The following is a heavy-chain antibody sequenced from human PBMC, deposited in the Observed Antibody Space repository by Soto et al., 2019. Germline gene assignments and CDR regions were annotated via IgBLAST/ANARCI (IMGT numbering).Heavy chain of an antibody. V-gene: IGHV3-30-3*01. D-gene: IGHD1-26*01. CDR3: ARAVVGALPH. J-gene: IGHJ1*01. Sequence: QVQLVESGGGVVQPGRSLRLSCAASGFTFSSYAMHWVRQAPGKGLEWVAVISYDGSNKYYADSVKGRFTTSRDNSKNTLYLQMTSLRAEDTAVYYCARAVVGALPHWGQGTLVTVSS. CDR2: ISYDGSNK. CDR1: GFTFSSYA.